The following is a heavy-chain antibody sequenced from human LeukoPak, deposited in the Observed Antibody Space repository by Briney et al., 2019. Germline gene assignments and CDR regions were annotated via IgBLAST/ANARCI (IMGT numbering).Heavy chain of an antibody. CDR1: GFTFDDYA. Sequence: GGSLRLSCAASGFTFDDYAMHWVRQAPGKGLEWVSGISWKSGSIVYADAVKGRFTISRDNAKNSLYLQMNRLRTEDTDLYYCAKASSYVLYDSSGSAVLLDYWGQGTLVTVSS. D-gene: IGHD3-22*01. CDR3: AKASSYVLYDSSGSAVLLDY. V-gene: IGHV3-9*01. CDR2: ISWKSGSI. J-gene: IGHJ4*02.